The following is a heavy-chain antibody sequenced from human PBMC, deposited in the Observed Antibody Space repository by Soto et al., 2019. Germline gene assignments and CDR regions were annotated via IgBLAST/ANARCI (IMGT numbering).Heavy chain of an antibody. J-gene: IGHJ4*02. Sequence: QVQLVQSGAEVKKPGASVKVSCKASGYTFTSYGINWVRQAPGQGLEWMGWISAYNGNTNYAQKLQGRVTMTKDTPQSTAYMEVRSLRSDDTAVYYCARDPRDTGPPLDYWGQGTLVTVSS. CDR1: GYTFTSYG. D-gene: IGHD3-10*01. CDR3: ARDPRDTGPPLDY. V-gene: IGHV1-18*01. CDR2: ISAYNGNT.